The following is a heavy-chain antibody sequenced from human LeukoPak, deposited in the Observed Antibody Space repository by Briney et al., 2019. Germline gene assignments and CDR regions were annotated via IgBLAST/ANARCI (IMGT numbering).Heavy chain of an antibody. Sequence: SETLSLTCTVSGGSISSHYWSWIRQPPGKGLEWIGYIYYSGSTNYNPSLKSRVTISVDTSKNQFSLKLSLVTAADTAVYYCARVAKNYYGSGGGYYFDYWGQGTLVTVSS. V-gene: IGHV4-59*11. CDR2: IYYSGST. D-gene: IGHD3-10*01. CDR1: GGSISSHY. J-gene: IGHJ4*02. CDR3: ARVAKNYYGSGGGYYFDY.